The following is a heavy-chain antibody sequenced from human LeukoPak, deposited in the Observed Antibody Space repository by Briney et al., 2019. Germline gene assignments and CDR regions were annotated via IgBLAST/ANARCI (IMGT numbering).Heavy chain of an antibody. V-gene: IGHV3-23*01. D-gene: IGHD3-10*01. Sequence: GGSLRLSCAASRFTFGTYAMSWVRQAPGKGLEWVSTISDSGDSTYYADSVKGRFTASRDNSKNTLSLQMNSLRAEDTAVYYCARDYYGSGTYYEYYGMDVWGQGTTVTVSS. J-gene: IGHJ6*02. CDR2: ISDSGDST. CDR3: ARDYYGSGTYYEYYGMDV. CDR1: RFTFGTYA.